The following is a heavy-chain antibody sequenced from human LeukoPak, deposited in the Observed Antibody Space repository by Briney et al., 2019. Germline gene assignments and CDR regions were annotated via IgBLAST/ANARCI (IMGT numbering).Heavy chain of an antibody. J-gene: IGHJ6*02. D-gene: IGHD3-22*01. CDR1: GGTFSSYA. Sequence: ASVKVSCKASGGTFSSYAISWVRQAPGQGLEWMGRIIPILGIANYAQKFQGRVTITADKSTSTAYMELSSLRSEDTAVYYCARIDSSGPTGYYYGMDVWGQGTTVTVSS. CDR2: IIPILGIA. CDR3: ARIDSSGPTGYYYGMDV. V-gene: IGHV1-69*04.